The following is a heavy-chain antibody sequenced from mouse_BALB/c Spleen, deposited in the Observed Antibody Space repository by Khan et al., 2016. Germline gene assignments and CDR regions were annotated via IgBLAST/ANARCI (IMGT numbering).Heavy chain of an antibody. CDR1: GYSIISGYS. Sequence: EVQLQESGPDLVKPSQSLSLTCTVTGYSIISGYSWYWIRQSPGNQLEWMAYIHYSGSTYYNPSLKSRITLTRYTSKNRFILKLNSVTTEDTATYYCAGVTTGDSLDYWGPGTTLTVSS. CDR3: AGVTTGDSLDY. D-gene: IGHD2-2*01. V-gene: IGHV3-1*02. CDR2: IHYSGST. J-gene: IGHJ2*01.